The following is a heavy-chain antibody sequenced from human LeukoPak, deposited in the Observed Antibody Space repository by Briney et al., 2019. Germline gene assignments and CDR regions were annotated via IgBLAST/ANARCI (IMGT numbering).Heavy chain of an antibody. CDR2: ISSNNRYI. D-gene: IGHD3-22*01. Sequence: PGGSLRLSCAASGFTFSTYSMNWVRQAPGKGLEWVSSISSNNRYIYYADSVKGRFTISRDNAKNTLYLQMNRLRAEDTAVYYCAREHYYDSSGYYSYWGQGTLVTVSS. CDR3: AREHYYDSSGYYSY. V-gene: IGHV3-21*01. CDR1: GFTFSTYS. J-gene: IGHJ4*02.